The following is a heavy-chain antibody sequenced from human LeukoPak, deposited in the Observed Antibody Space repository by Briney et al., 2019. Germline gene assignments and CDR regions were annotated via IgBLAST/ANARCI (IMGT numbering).Heavy chain of an antibody. V-gene: IGHV4-59*01. D-gene: IGHD3-22*01. CDR2: IYYSGST. CDR1: GGSISSYY. J-gene: IGHJ4*02. Sequence: SETLSLTCTVSGGSISSYYWSWIRQPPGRGLEWIGYIYYSGSTNYNPSLKSRVTISVDTSKNQFSLKLSSVTAADTAVYYCAKLPIYYDSSGYSLDYWGQGTLVTVSS. CDR3: AKLPIYYDSSGYSLDY.